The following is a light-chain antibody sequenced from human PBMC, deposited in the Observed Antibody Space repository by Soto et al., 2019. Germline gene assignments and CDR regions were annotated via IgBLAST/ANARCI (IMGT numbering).Light chain of an antibody. Sequence: SVLSPPPTASGTLGQRVTISCYESYSNIGDNPVTWYQQIPRTAPKLLIYDNDQRPSGVPDRFSGSTSGTSASLAISGLQADDEAEYYCAAWEDSLNGVDFGGGTKVTVL. V-gene: IGLV1-44*01. CDR2: DND. CDR1: YSNIGDNP. CDR3: AAWEDSLNGVD. J-gene: IGLJ2*01.